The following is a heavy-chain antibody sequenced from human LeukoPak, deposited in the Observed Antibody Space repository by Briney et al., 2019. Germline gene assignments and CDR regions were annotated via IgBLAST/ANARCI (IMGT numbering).Heavy chain of an antibody. CDR2: ISSNGGST. Sequence: GGSLRLSCAASGFTFSSYAMHWVRQAPGKGLEYVSAISSNGGSTYYANSVKGRFTISRDNAKNSLYLQMNSLRAEDTAVYYCASLIAATPFYYYYYMDVWGKGTTVTVSS. CDR3: ASLIAATPFYYYYYMDV. V-gene: IGHV3-64*01. D-gene: IGHD2-15*01. CDR1: GFTFSSYA. J-gene: IGHJ6*03.